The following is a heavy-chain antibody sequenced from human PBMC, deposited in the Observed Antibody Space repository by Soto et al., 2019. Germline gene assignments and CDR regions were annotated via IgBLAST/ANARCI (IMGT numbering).Heavy chain of an antibody. V-gene: IGHV1-18*01. CDR3: AKDRLYLYYYGMDV. CDR2: VSANNGHT. CDR1: GFTFSNYG. J-gene: IGHJ6*02. D-gene: IGHD2-8*01. Sequence: ASVKVSCKASGFTFSNYGLNWVRQAPGQGLEWMGWVSANNGHTNYAQNLQGRVSMTTDTSTSTAYMELRGLTFDDTAVYYCAKDRLYLYYYGMDVWGQGTTVTVSS.